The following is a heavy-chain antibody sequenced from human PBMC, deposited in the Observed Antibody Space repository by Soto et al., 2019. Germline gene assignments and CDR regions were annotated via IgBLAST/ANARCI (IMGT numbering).Heavy chain of an antibody. Sequence: ASVKVSCKASGFTFTSSAVQWVRQARGQRLEWIGWIVVGSGNTNYAQKFQERVTITRDMSTSTAYMELSSLRSEDTAVYYCAASAIYGSGSYYYYYGMDVWGQGTTVTVSS. D-gene: IGHD3-10*01. CDR1: GFTFTSSA. J-gene: IGHJ6*02. CDR3: AASAIYGSGSYYYYYGMDV. V-gene: IGHV1-58*01. CDR2: IVVGSGNT.